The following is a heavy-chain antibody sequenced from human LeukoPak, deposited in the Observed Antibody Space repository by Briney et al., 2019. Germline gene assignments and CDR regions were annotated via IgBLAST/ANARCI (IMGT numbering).Heavy chain of an antibody. Sequence: SETLSLTCTVSGGSITTSSYYWGWIRQPPGKGLEWIGIIYYSGSTYYNPSLKGRVTISVDTSKNQFSLKLSSVTAADTAVYYCASAESDYGIFDYWGQGTLVTVSS. J-gene: IGHJ4*02. CDR2: IYYSGST. CDR3: ASAESDYGIFDY. D-gene: IGHD4-17*01. CDR1: GGSITTSSYY. V-gene: IGHV4-39*01.